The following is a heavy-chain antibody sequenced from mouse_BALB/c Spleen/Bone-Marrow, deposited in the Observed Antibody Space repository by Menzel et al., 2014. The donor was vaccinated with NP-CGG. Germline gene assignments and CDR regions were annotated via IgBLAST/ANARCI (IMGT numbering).Heavy chain of an antibody. V-gene: IGHV1S81*02. CDR2: INPSNGGT. CDR3: TRYGNYYFDY. CDR1: GYTFTSYY. D-gene: IGHD2-1*01. J-gene: IGHJ2*01. Sequence: QVQLQQSGAELVKPGASVKLSCEASGYTFTSYYMYWVKQRPGQGLEWIGEINPSNGGTNFNEKFKSKATLTVDKSSSTAYMQLSSLTSEDSAVYYCTRYGNYYFDYWGQDTTLTVSS.